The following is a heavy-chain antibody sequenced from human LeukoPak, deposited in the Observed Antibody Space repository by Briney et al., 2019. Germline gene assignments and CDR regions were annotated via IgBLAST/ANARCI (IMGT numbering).Heavy chain of an antibody. V-gene: IGHV3-23*01. CDR2: ISGSGGST. CDR1: GFTFSSYA. CDR3: AKAGSSTIFGVGRPLPGY. J-gene: IGHJ4*02. Sequence: GGSLRLSCAASGFTFSSYAMSWVRQAPGKGLEWVSAISGSGGSTYYADSVKRRFTISRDNSKNTLYLQMNSLRAEDTAVYYCAKAGSSTIFGVGRPLPGYWGQGTLVTVSS. D-gene: IGHD3-3*01.